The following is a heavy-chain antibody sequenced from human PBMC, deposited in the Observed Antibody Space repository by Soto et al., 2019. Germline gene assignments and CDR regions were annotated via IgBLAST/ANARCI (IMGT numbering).Heavy chain of an antibody. Sequence: QVQLVQSGAEVKKPGASVKVSCKASGYTFTTYGITWVRQAPGQGLEWMGWISGHNGNTKYAQKVQGRVTMTTDTSTTTAYMEARSLISDDTAVYYCARGAYGEVAFDIWGQGTMVTVSS. V-gene: IGHV1-18*01. J-gene: IGHJ3*02. CDR1: GYTFTTYG. CDR2: ISGHNGNT. D-gene: IGHD4-17*01. CDR3: ARGAYGEVAFDI.